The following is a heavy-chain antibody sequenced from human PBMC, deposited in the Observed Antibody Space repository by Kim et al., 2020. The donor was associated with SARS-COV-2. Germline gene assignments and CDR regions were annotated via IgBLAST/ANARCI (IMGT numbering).Heavy chain of an antibody. CDR3: ARGYGTSRGHWFDP. Sequence: SETLSLTCTVSGGSIISHYWSWIRQPAGKGLEWIGRIYTSGGTNYNPSVKSRVTMSVDTSKNQFSLKLNSVTAADTAVYYCARGYGTSRGHWFDPWGQGTLVTVSS. D-gene: IGHD2-15*01. CDR1: GGSIISHY. V-gene: IGHV4-4*07. CDR2: IYTSGGT. J-gene: IGHJ5*02.